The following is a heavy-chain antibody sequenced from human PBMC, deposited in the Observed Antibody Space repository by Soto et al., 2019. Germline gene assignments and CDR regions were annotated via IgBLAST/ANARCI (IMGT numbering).Heavy chain of an antibody. CDR3: ARVTRYCSSTSCYWYDP. CDR1: GGSISSGDYY. CDR2: IYYSGST. J-gene: IGHJ5*02. Sequence: PSETLYLTCTVSGGSISSGDYYWSWIRQPPGNGLEWIGYIYYSGSTYYNPSLKSRVTISVDTSKNQFSLKLSSVTAADTAVYYCARVTRYCSSTSCYWYDPWGQGTLVTVSS. D-gene: IGHD2-2*01. V-gene: IGHV4-30-4*01.